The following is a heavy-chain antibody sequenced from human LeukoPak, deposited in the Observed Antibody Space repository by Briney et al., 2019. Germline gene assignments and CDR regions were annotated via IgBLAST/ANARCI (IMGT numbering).Heavy chain of an antibody. CDR2: ISASGSGT. CDR1: GLTFSSYS. D-gene: IGHD6-13*01. CDR3: AKDAAGLEY. J-gene: IGHJ4*02. V-gene: IGHV3-23*01. Sequence: GGSLRLSCAVSGLTFSSYSMSWVRQAPGEGLYWVSGISASGSGTYYADSLKGRFTISRDNSKNTLYLQMNNLRVEDTAVYYCAKDAAGLEYWGQGTLVTVSS.